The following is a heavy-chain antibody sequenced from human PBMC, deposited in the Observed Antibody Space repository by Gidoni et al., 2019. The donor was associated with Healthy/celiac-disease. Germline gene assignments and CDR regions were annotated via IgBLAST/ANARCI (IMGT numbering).Heavy chain of an antibody. V-gene: IGHV4-39*01. D-gene: IGHD5-18*01. CDR3: ASRDTARVRGDY. Sequence: QLQLQVSGPGLVKPSETLSLTCTVSGGSISSSRYYWGWIRQPPGKGLEWIGSIYYSGGHYYNPTSKSRVTRSVDTYKNQFSLKLSSVTAADTAVYYCASRDTARVRGDYWGQGTLVTVSS. CDR1: GGSISSSRYY. J-gene: IGHJ4*02. CDR2: IYYSGGH.